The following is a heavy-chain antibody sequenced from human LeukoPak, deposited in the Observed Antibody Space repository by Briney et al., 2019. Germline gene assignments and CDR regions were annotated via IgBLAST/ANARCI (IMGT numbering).Heavy chain of an antibody. J-gene: IGHJ4*02. D-gene: IGHD7-27*01. CDR1: GFTSSSYT. CDR3: AKDGGLWVSAHWGDS. Sequence: GGSLRLSCAASGFTSSSYTMSWVRQAPGKGLEWVSTITTSDGNTYYADSVKGRFTVSRDNSKNTLFLQMNSLRAEDTAVYYCAKDGGLWVSAHWGDSWGRGTLVTVSS. CDR2: ITTSDGNT. V-gene: IGHV3-23*01.